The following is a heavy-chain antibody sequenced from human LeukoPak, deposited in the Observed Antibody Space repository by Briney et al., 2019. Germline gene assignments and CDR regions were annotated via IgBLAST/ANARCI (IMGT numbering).Heavy chain of an antibody. D-gene: IGHD2-2*01. J-gene: IGHJ5*02. CDR2: TYHRSKWYN. CDR3: AREIVVVPAPKGPYWSDP. CDR1: GDSVSSNSAA. Sequence: SQTPSLTCAISGDSVSSNSAAWNWIRQSPSRGLEWLGRTYHRSKWYNDYAVSVKSRITINPDTSKNQFSLQLNSVTPEDTAVYYCAREIVVVPAPKGPYWSDPWGQGTLVTVSS. V-gene: IGHV6-1*01.